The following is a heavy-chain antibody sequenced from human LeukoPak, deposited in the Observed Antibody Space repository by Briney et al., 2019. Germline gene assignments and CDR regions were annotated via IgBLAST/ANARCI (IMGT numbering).Heavy chain of an antibody. CDR3: ARGRPHGNDY. V-gene: IGHV3-74*01. D-gene: IGHD4-23*01. Sequence: GSLRLSFADSGFTFSSYAMSWVRQAPGKGLVWVSRIASDGSSTTYADSGKGRFSISRDNAKNTLYLQMNSLRVEDTAVYYCARGRPHGNDYWGQGTLVTVSS. J-gene: IGHJ4*02. CDR2: IASDGSST. CDR1: GFTFSSYA.